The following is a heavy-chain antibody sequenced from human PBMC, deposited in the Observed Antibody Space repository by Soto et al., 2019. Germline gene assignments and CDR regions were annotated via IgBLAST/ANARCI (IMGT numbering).Heavy chain of an antibody. CDR2: INCNGSST. CDR1: GFTFSSYW. D-gene: IGHD3-10*01. J-gene: IGHJ6*02. CDR3: ARDPSWAAGRYDYVTDV. Sequence: GGALSLSCASSGFTFSSYWMRWVRQAPGKGLVWVSRINCNGSSTSDEDSVKGRFTIGRDNAKNALYLQMNRLRDEGTAVYLCARDPSWAAGRYDYVTDVWGQGTTATVSS. V-gene: IGHV3-74*01.